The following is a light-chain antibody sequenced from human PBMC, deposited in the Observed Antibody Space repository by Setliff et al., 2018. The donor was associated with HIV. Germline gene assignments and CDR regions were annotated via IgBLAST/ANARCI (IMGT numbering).Light chain of an antibody. CDR3: QQYYSALPT. CDR2: WAS. Sequence: DIVMTQSPDSLAVSLGERATINCKSSQSVLYTSNNNNYLAWYQQKAGQPPKLLIYWASTRESGVPDRFSGSGSGTDFTLTISSLQAEDVAVYYCQQYYSALPTFGQGTKVDIK. V-gene: IGKV4-1*01. J-gene: IGKJ1*01. CDR1: QSVLYTSNNNNY.